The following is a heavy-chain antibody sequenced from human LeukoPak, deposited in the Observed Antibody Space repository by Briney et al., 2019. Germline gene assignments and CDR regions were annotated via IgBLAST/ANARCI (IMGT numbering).Heavy chain of an antibody. CDR3: ARGPIVGGDDY. J-gene: IGHJ4*02. D-gene: IGHD1-26*01. Sequence: GGSLRLSCAASGFTFSSYGMHWVRQAPGKGLEWVSVIYSGGSTYYADSVKGRFTISRDNSKNTLYLQMNSLRAEDTAVYYCARGPIVGGDDYWGQGTLVTVSS. CDR1: GFTFSSYG. CDR2: IYSGGST. V-gene: IGHV3-53*01.